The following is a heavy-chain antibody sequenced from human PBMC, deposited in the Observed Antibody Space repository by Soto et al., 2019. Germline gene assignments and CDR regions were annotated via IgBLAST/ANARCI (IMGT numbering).Heavy chain of an antibody. D-gene: IGHD1-26*01. V-gene: IGHV4-61*08. CDR1: GGSGSSGGYH. J-gene: IGHJ4*02. CDR3: AREGGSYLGGFDY. Sequence: QVQLQESGPGLVKPSETLSLTCSVSGGSGSSGGYHWNWIRQPPGKGLEWIGFTSYSEGTNYNPALKSRVTISVDTSKIQFSLKLSSVTAAYTAVYYCAREGGSYLGGFDYWGQGTLVTVSS. CDR2: TSYSEGT.